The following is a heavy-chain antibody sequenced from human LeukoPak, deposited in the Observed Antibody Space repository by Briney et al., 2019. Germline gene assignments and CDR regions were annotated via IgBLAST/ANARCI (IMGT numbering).Heavy chain of an antibody. CDR1: GFTFSIYS. CDR2: ISSSSTSI. J-gene: IGHJ4*02. Sequence: SGGSLRLSCAASGFTFSIYSMNWVRQSPGKGLEWVSYISSSSTSIYYADSVKRRFTISRDNAKNSLYLQMNSLRDDDTAVYYCASSDDYGGNRFDYWGQGTLVTVSS. D-gene: IGHD4-23*01. CDR3: ASSDDYGGNRFDY. V-gene: IGHV3-48*02.